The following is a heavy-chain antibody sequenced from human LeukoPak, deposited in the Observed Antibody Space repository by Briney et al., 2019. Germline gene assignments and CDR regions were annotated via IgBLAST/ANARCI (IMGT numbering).Heavy chain of an antibody. CDR2: INHNGGT. V-gene: IGHV4-34*01. J-gene: IGHJ1*01. Sequence: PSETLSLTCTVYGGSFSGYYWNWIRQPPGKGLEWLGEINHNGGTNYNPSLKSRDTMSIDTSKNQFSLKLSSVTAADTAVYYCARATVGYYYDSSGYREYFQHWGQGTLVTVSS. D-gene: IGHD3-22*01. CDR3: ARATVGYYYDSSGYREYFQH. CDR1: GGSFSGYY.